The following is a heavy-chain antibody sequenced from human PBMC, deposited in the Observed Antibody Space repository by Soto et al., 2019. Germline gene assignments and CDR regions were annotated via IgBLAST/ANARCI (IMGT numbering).Heavy chain of an antibody. CDR3: RRSSRYSTDV. J-gene: IGHJ6*02. D-gene: IGHD6-13*01. Sequence: QLQLQESGPGLVKPSETLSLTCTVSGGSISSSSYWGWIRQPLGKGLEWIGSIYSIGSTYYNPSLKSRVTISVDTSKNQLSLKLSSVTAADTAVYYCRRSSRYSTDVWGQGTTVTVSS. CDR1: GGSISSSSY. V-gene: IGHV4-39*01. CDR2: IYSIGST.